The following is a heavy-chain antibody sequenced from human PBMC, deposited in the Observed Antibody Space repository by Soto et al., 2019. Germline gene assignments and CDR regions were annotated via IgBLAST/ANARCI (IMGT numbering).Heavy chain of an antibody. J-gene: IGHJ5*02. CDR1: GFTFSSYA. D-gene: IGHD2-2*01. Sequence: GGSLRLSCAASGFTFSSYAMHWVRQAPGKGLEWVAVISYDGSNKYYADSVKGRFTISXXXXXXTXYXQXXXLRAXDTAVYYCARDHCSSTSCYLPAWGQGTLVTVSS. CDR2: ISYDGSNK. CDR3: ARDHCSSTSCYLPA. V-gene: IGHV3-30-3*01.